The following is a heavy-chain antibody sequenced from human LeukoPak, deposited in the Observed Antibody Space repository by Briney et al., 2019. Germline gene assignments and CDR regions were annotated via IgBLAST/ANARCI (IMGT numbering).Heavy chain of an antibody. J-gene: IGHJ4*02. CDR1: GFTFSSYS. V-gene: IGHV3-23*01. CDR2: ISGSGAST. D-gene: IGHD4-11*01. CDR3: AKARGMTRDLFDY. Sequence: GGSLRLSCAASGFTFSSYSMSWVRQAPGKGLEWVSAISGSGASTYYADSVKGRFTISRDNSKNTLYLQMNDLRAEDTAVYYCAKARGMTRDLFDYWGQGTLVTVSS.